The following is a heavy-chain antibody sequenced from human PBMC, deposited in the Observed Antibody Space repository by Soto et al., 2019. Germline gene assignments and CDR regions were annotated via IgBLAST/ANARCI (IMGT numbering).Heavy chain of an antibody. Sequence: SLRLSCAASGFTFDDYTMHWVRQAPGKGLEWVSLISWDGGSTYYADSVKGRFTISRDNSKNSLYLQMNSLRTEDTALYYCAKDPGGIAARYFYYYYGMDVWGQGRTVTV. CDR2: ISWDGGST. CDR1: GFTFDDYT. J-gene: IGHJ6*02. CDR3: AKDPGGIAARYFYYYYGMDV. V-gene: IGHV3-43*01. D-gene: IGHD6-6*01.